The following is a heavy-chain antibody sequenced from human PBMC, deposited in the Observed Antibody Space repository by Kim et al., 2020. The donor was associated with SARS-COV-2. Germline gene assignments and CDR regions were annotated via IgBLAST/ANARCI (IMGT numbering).Heavy chain of an antibody. CDR1: GGSISSYY. Sequence: SETLSLTCTVSGGSISSYYWSWIRQPAGKGLEWIGRIYTSGSTNYNPSLKSRVTMSVDTSKNQFSLKLSSVTAADTAVYYCARASGVGARITSWYFDLWGRGTLVTVSS. V-gene: IGHV4-4*07. J-gene: IGHJ2*01. CDR3: ARASGVGARITSWYFDL. CDR2: IYTSGST. D-gene: IGHD1-26*01.